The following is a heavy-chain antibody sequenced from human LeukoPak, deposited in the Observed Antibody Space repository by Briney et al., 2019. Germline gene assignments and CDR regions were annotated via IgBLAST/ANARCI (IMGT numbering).Heavy chain of an antibody. CDR1: GFSFNTYS. J-gene: IGHJ5*02. Sequence: GGSLRLSCTTSGFSFNTYSMSWVRQAPGKGLEWVSAINDDTPYYSDSVKGRFTVSRDNSRDTLYLHLNSLRAEDTAIYYCAKEHDLWHEEGNWFDTWGQGVLVTVSS. D-gene: IGHD3-3*01. CDR3: AKEHDLWHEEGNWFDT. V-gene: IGHV3-23*01. CDR2: INDDTP.